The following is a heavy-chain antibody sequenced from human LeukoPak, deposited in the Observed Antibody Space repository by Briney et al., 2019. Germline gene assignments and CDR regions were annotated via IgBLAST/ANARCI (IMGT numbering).Heavy chain of an antibody. D-gene: IGHD3-3*01. CDR1: GFTFSSYS. J-gene: IGHJ3*02. V-gene: IGHV3-48*01. CDR3: ARDRYDFWSGSKDDAFDI. Sequence: GGSLRLSCAASGFTFSSYSMNWVRQAPGKGLEWVSYISSSSSTIYYADSVKGRFTISRDNAKNSLYLQMNSLRAEDTAVYYCARDRYDFWSGSKDDAFDIWGQGTMVTVSS. CDR2: ISSSSSTI.